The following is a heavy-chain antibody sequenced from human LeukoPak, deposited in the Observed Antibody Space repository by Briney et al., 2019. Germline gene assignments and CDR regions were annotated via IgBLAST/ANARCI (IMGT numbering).Heavy chain of an antibody. J-gene: IGHJ4*02. CDR2: IYTSEIT. Sequence: SETLSLTCTVSGGSISSYYWSWIRQPPGKGLEWIGYIYTSEITNYNPSPKSRVTISVDTSKNQISLRLTSVTAADTAVYYCARRIVADGSLDHWGQGTLATVSS. V-gene: IGHV4-4*09. CDR1: GGSISSYY. CDR3: ARRIVADGSLDH. D-gene: IGHD3-22*01.